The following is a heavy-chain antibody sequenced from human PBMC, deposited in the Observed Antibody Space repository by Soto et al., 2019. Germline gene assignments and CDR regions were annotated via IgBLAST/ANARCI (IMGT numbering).Heavy chain of an antibody. CDR2: ISGSGGST. Sequence: GGSLRLSCAASGFTFSSYAMSWVRQAPGKGLEWVSAISGSGGSTYYADSVKGRFTISRDNSKNTLYLQMNGLRAEDTAVYYCAKDPKPGLAAAGPPYWGQGTLVTVSS. D-gene: IGHD6-13*01. V-gene: IGHV3-23*01. J-gene: IGHJ4*02. CDR1: GFTFSSYA. CDR3: AKDPKPGLAAAGPPY.